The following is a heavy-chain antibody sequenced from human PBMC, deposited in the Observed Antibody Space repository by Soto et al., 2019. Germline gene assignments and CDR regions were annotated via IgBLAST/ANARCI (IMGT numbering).Heavy chain of an antibody. J-gene: IGHJ6*02. V-gene: IGHV3-74*01. D-gene: IGHD3-22*01. CDR1: GFTFSSYW. CDR2: INSDGSST. CDR3: ARDYYDSSGYYYYYYGMDV. Sequence: GSLRLSCAASGFTFSSYWMHWVRQAPGKGLVWVSRINSDGSSTSYADSVKGRFTISRDNAKNTLYLQMNSLRAEDTAVYYGARDYYDSSGYYYYYYGMDVWGQGTTVTVSS.